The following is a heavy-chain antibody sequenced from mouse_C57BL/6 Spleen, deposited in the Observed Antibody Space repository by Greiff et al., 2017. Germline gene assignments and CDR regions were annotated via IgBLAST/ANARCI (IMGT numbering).Heavy chain of an antibody. CDR2: INYDGSST. CDR3: ARGRRMDY. J-gene: IGHJ4*01. Sequence: DVMLVGSEGGLVQPGSSMKLSCTASGFTFSDYYMAWVRQVPEKGLEWVANINYDGSSTYYLDSLKSRFIISRDNAKNILYLQMSSLKSEDTATYYCARGRRMDYWGQGTSVTVSS. V-gene: IGHV5-16*01. CDR1: GFTFSDYY.